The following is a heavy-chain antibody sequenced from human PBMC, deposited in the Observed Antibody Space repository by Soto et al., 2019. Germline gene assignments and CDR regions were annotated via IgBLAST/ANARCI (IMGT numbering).Heavy chain of an antibody. CDR3: ARVGYDSSGHLYYFDY. D-gene: IGHD3-22*01. CDR1: GDSINSYY. J-gene: IGHJ4*02. CDR2: IYYSGST. V-gene: IGHV4-59*01. Sequence: PSETLSLTCTVSGDSINSYYWSWIRQPPGKGLEWIGYIYYSGSTNYNPSLESRVTIPVDTSKNQFSLKLTSVTAADTAVYFCARVGYDSSGHLYYFDYWGQGTLVTVSS.